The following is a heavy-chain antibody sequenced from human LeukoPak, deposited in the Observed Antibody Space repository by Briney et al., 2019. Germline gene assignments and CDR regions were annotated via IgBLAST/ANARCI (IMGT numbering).Heavy chain of an antibody. CDR1: GFTFSSYS. D-gene: IGHD1-14*01. V-gene: IGHV3-21*01. CDR3: ARGLDGSFDY. CDR2: ITSSSSYL. J-gene: IGHJ4*02. Sequence: GGSLRLSCAASGFTFSSYSMNWVRQAPGKGLEWVSAITSSSSYLYYADSVKGRFTISRDNGKNSLYLQMNSLRPEDTAVYYCARGLDGSFDYWGLGTLVTVSS.